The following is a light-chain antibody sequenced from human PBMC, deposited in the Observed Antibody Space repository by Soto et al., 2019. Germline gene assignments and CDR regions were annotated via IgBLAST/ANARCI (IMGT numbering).Light chain of an antibody. CDR3: QQYGSSPS. J-gene: IGKJ1*01. Sequence: DIQMTQSPSFVSASVGHRVTISCRASQGITSWLALYQQKPEKAPKLLIYAASTLQGGVPSRFSGSGSGTEFTITISRLDPEDFAVYYCQQYGSSPSFGQGTKVDI. V-gene: IGKV1-12*01. CDR2: AAS. CDR1: QGITSW.